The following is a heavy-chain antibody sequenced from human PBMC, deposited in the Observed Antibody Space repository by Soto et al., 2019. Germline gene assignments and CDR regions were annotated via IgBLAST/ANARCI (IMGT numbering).Heavy chain of an antibody. J-gene: IGHJ4*02. CDR1: GFSFSDYS. V-gene: IGHV3-7*03. CDR2: INEDGNEK. Sequence: EVQLVESGGALVQPGGSLTLSCAASGFSFSDYSMTWVRQAPGRGLEWVASINEDGNEKYYVDSMEGRFTISRDNAKNSLYLHLNSLRVDDTAVYYCARDDPITGYYRFYAHWGQGTLVTVSS. CDR3: ARDDPITGYYRFYAH. D-gene: IGHD1-26*01.